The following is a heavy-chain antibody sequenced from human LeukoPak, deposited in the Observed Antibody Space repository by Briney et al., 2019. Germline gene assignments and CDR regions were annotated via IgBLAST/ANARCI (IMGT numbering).Heavy chain of an antibody. J-gene: IGHJ4*02. Sequence: SETLSLTCAVSGVAFSNYYWSWVRQSPRQGLEWIGEINHSRYTNYNPSLKSRVPMSIDTSKNQFSLLLTSVTAADAGVYYCTRAVAGHPDWGQGTLVTVSS. CDR1: GVAFSNYY. CDR2: INHSRYT. V-gene: IGHV4-34*01. D-gene: IGHD6-19*01. CDR3: TRAVAGHPD.